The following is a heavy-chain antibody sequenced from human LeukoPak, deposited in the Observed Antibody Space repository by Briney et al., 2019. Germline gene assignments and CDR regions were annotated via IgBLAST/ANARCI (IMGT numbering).Heavy chain of an antibody. D-gene: IGHD4-17*01. CDR1: RFIFSRYD. V-gene: IGHV3-33*01. CDR3: ARGPATVTSHFDY. CDR2: IWHDGSKT. J-gene: IGHJ4*02. Sequence: ATSLRLSCLASRFIFSRYDMHWVRHAPGKGLEWVALIWHDGSKTHYADSVKGRFTISRDDSKSTLYVQMNSLRVEDTAVYYCARGPATVTSHFDYWGQGALVTVSS.